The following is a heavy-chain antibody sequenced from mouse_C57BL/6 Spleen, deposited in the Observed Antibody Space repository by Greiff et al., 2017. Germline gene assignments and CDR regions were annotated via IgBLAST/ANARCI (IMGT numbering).Heavy chain of an antibody. Sequence: VQLQQSGAELARPGASVKLSCKASGYTFTSYGISWVKQRTGQGLEWIGEIYPRSGNTYYNEQFKGKATLTADKSSSTAYMELRSLTSEDSAVYFCAISYYYGSSPHWYFDVWGTGTTVTVSS. CDR2: IYPRSGNT. V-gene: IGHV1-81*01. CDR1: GYTFTSYG. D-gene: IGHD1-1*01. CDR3: AISYYYGSSPHWYFDV. J-gene: IGHJ1*03.